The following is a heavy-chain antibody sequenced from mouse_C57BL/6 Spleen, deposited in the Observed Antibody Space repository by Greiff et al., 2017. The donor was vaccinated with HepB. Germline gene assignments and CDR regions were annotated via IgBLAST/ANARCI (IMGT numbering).Heavy chain of an antibody. D-gene: IGHD4-1*01. CDR1: GFSLTSYG. J-gene: IGHJ2*01. CDR3: AKTAGTAGYYFDY. Sequence: QVQLQQSGPGLVQPSQSLSITCTVSGFSLTSYGVHWVRQSPGKGLEWLGVIWRGGSTDYNAAFMSRLSITKDNSKSQVFFKMNSLQADDTAIYYCAKTAGTAGYYFDYWGQGTTLTVSS. CDR2: IWRGGST. V-gene: IGHV2-5*01.